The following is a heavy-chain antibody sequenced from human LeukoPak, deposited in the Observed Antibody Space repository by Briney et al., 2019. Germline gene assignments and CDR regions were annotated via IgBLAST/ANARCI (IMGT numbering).Heavy chain of an antibody. V-gene: IGHV4-59*01. CDR1: VGSMSPSY. J-gene: IGHJ6*03. CDR3: ARGGYYYLDV. CDR2: IFHNGNT. Sequence: SSETLSLPCTVPVGSMSPSYWSWFRQSPGKGLEWIAYIFHNGNTKYNPPLWSRVTISIDTSRNQVFLNLNSVTAADTAVYYCARGGYYYLDVWGKGTTVTVSS.